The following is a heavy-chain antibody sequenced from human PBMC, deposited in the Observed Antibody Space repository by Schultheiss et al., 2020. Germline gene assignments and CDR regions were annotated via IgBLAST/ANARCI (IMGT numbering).Heavy chain of an antibody. D-gene: IGHD3-10*01. J-gene: IGHJ5*02. Sequence: SETLSLTCTVSGGSISRSSYYWGWIRQPPGKGLEWIGEINHSGSTNYSPSLKSRVTISVDTSKSQFSLKLSSVTAAETAVYYFGRATGSGSYIGRLLWFDPWGQGTLVTVSS. CDR3: GRATGSGSYIGRLLWFDP. CDR1: GGSISRSSYY. V-gene: IGHV4-39*07. CDR2: INHSGST.